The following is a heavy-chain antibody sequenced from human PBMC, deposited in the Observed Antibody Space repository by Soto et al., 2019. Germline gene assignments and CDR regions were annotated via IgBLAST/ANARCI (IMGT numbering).Heavy chain of an antibody. CDR1: GGSISSGGYY. CDR2: IYYSGST. D-gene: IGHD6-13*01. V-gene: IGHV4-31*03. J-gene: IGHJ4*02. CDR3: ASSYVAAAGPGYFDY. Sequence: SETLSLTCTVSGGSISSGGYYWSWIRQHPGKGLEWIGYIYYSGSTYYNPSLKSRVTISVDTSKNQFSLKLSSVTAADTAAYYCASSYVAAAGPGYFDYWGQGTLVTVSS.